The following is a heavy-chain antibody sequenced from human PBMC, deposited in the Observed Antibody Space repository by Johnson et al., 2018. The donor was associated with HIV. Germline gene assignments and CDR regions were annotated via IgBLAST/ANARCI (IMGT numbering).Heavy chain of an antibody. Sequence: RLVESGGGLIQPGGSLRLSCAASGFTVSSNYMSWVRQAPGKGLEWVAVISYDGSNKYYADYVKGRFTISRDNSKNTLYLQMNSLRAEDTAVYYCAGKEAIDEAFDIWGQGTMVTVSS. CDR3: AGKEAIDEAFDI. J-gene: IGHJ3*02. V-gene: IGHV3-30-3*01. CDR2: ISYDGSNK. CDR1: GFTVSSNY. D-gene: IGHD2-2*01.